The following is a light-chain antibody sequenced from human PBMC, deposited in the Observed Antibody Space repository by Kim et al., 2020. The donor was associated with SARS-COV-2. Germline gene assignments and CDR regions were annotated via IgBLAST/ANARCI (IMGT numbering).Light chain of an antibody. Sequence: PGGRATLSCRASQSVTGTNVAWYQQRPGQAPRLLMYGASYRDSGIPDRFSGSGSGTDFTLTISRLEPEDFAVYYCQYYGSSPPVTFGQGTRLEIK. CDR3: QYYGSSPPVT. J-gene: IGKJ5*01. V-gene: IGKV3-20*01. CDR1: QSVTGTN. CDR2: GAS.